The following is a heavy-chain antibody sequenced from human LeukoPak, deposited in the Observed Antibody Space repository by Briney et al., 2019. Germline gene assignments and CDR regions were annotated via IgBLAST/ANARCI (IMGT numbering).Heavy chain of an antibody. J-gene: IGHJ4*02. V-gene: IGHV3-33*08. D-gene: IGHD6-6*01. CDR3: ARGYSSSSEGSFDY. CDR1: GFTFSSYF. Sequence: GGSLRLSCAASGFTFSSYFMHWVRQAPGKGLEWLAVISYDGSNSYYADSVKGRFTISRDNSKNTLNLQMNSLRAEDTAVYYCARGYSSSSEGSFDYWGQGTLVTVSS. CDR2: ISYDGSNS.